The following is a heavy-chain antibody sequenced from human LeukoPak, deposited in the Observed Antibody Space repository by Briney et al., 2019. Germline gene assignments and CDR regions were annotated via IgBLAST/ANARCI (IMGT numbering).Heavy chain of an antibody. CDR3: ARDDPNYGSGSYYTFDY. J-gene: IGHJ4*02. CDR1: GGTFSSYA. D-gene: IGHD3-10*01. V-gene: IGHV1-69*13. Sequence: SVKVSCKASGGTFSSYAISWVRQAPGQGLEWMVGITPIFGTANYAQKFQGRVTITADESTSTAYMELSSLRSEDTAVYYCARDDPNYGSGSYYTFDYWGQGTLVTVSS. CDR2: ITPIFGTA.